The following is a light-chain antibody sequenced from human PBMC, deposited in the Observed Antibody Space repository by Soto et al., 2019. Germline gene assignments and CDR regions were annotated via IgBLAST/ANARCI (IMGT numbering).Light chain of an antibody. CDR3: QQYSSSPLT. V-gene: IGKV3-20*01. CDR2: GAS. Sequence: EIVLTQSPGTLSFSPGARATLSCRASQSLSSIYLAWYQQKPGQAPRLLMYGASSRATGIPDRFSGSRSGTDFTLTISRMETEDFAVYYCQQYSSSPLTFGGGTKVEIK. CDR1: QSLSSIY. J-gene: IGKJ4*01.